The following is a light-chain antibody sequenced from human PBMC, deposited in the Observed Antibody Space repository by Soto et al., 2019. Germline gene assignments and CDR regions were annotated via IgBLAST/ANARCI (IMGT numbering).Light chain of an antibody. J-gene: IGLJ2*01. Sequence: QSVLTQSPSASASLGASVKLTCTLSSGHSSYAIAWHQQQPEKGPRFLMKVNSDGSHSMGDGIPDRFSGSSSGAERYLTISSLQSEDEADYYCQTWGTGTLVFGGGTKVTVL. CDR3: QTWGTGTLV. CDR1: SGHSSYA. V-gene: IGLV4-69*01. CDR2: VNSDGSH.